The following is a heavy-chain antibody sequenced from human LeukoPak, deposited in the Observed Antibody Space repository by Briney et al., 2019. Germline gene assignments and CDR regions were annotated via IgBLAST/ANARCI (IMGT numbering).Heavy chain of an antibody. V-gene: IGHV1-2*02. J-gene: IGHJ5*02. CDR3: ARDPYYYDSSGPNWFDP. Sequence: ASVKVSCKASGYTFTGYYMHWVRQAPGQGLEWMGWINPNSGGTNYAQKFQGRVTMTRDTSISTAYMELSRLRPDDTAVYYCARDPYYYDSSGPNWFDPWGQGTLVTVSS. CDR1: GYTFTGYY. CDR2: INPNSGGT. D-gene: IGHD3-22*01.